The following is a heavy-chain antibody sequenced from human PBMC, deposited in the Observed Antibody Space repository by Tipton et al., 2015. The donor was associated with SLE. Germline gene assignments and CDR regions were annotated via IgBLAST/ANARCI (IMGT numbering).Heavy chain of an antibody. CDR2: IKPDGSEK. CDR3: ATTHRG. Sequence: QLVQSGGGLIHPGGSLRLSCAASGFTISSNYMSWVRQAPGKGLEWVANIKPDGSEKYYVDSVKGRFTISRDNAKNSLYLQMNSLRAEDTAVYYCATTHRGWGQGTLVSVSS. J-gene: IGHJ4*02. CDR1: GFTISSNY. V-gene: IGHV3-7*01.